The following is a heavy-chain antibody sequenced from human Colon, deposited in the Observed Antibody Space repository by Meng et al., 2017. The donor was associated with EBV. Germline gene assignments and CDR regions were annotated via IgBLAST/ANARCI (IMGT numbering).Heavy chain of an antibody. J-gene: IGHJ4*02. CDR1: GGSFSGYY. CDR3: ASSHSSKVGARRLDY. D-gene: IGHD1-26*01. Sequence: QGKLQQWGAGRLKPSETLSPTCAVYGGSFSGYYWTWIRQPPGKGLEWIGEITHRGSTNYNPFLKSRVTISVDTSKKQFSLKLTSVTAADTAVYYCASSHSSKVGARRLDYWGQGTLVTVSS. V-gene: IGHV4-34*01. CDR2: ITHRGST.